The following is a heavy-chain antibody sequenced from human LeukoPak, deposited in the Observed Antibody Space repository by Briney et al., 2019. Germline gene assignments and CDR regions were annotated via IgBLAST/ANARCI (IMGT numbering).Heavy chain of an antibody. CDR3: ARRSGRYYFDY. D-gene: IGHD1-26*01. Sequence: SETLSLTCTVSGGSISTSYYYWGWIRQPPGKGLEWIGNVYYSGSTYYNPSLKSRVTISVDTSKNQFSLMLSSVTAADTAVFYCARRSGRYYFDYWGREPWSLSPQ. V-gene: IGHV4-39*01. CDR2: VYYSGST. CDR1: GGSISTSYYY. J-gene: IGHJ4*02.